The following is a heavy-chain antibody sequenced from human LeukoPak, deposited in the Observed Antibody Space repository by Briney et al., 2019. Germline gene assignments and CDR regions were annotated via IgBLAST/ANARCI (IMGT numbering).Heavy chain of an antibody. CDR3: ARLYSGSLIFDY. J-gene: IGHJ4*02. D-gene: IGHD1-26*01. CDR2: IIPIFGTA. Sequence: SVKVSCKASGGTFSSYAISWVRQAPGQGLEWMGGIIPIFGTANYAQKFQGRVTITADESTSTAYMELSSLRSEDTAVYYCARLYSGSLIFDYWGQGTLVTVSS. CDR1: GGTFSSYA. V-gene: IGHV1-69*01.